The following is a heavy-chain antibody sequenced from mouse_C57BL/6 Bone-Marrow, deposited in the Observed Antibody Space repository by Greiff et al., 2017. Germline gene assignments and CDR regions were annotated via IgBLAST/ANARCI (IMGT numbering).Heavy chain of an antibody. V-gene: IGHV5-6*01. CDR1: GFTFSSYG. CDR2: ISSGGSYT. D-gene: IGHD2-1*01. CDR3: ASLGNSSWFAY. J-gene: IGHJ3*01. Sequence: EVMLVESGGDLVKPGGSLKLSCAASGFTFSSYGMSWVRQTPDKRLEWVATISSGGSYTYYPDSVKGRFTISRDNAKNTLYLQMSSLKSEDTAMYYCASLGNSSWFAYWGQGTLVTVSA.